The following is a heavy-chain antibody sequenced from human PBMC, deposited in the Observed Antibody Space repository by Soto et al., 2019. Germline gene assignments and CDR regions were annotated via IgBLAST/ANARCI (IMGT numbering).Heavy chain of an antibody. CDR1: GFTFSSYG. Sequence: GGSLRLSCAASGFTFSSYGMHWVRQAPGKGLEWVAVIWYDGSNKYYADSVKGRFTISRDNSKNTLYLQMNSLRAEDTAVYYCARDPHLSSSSPDMIYDAFDIWGQGTMVTVSS. J-gene: IGHJ3*02. CDR2: IWYDGSNK. CDR3: ARDPHLSSSSPDMIYDAFDI. D-gene: IGHD6-6*01. V-gene: IGHV3-33*01.